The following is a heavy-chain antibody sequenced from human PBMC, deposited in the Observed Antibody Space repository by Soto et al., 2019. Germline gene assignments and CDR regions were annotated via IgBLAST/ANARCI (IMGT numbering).Heavy chain of an antibody. CDR1: GESFSRHY. V-gene: IGHV4-34*01. CDR3: ARGGYSNGYGY. Sequence: QVQLQQWGAGLLKPSETLSLTCAVYGESFSRHYWSWIRQPPGKGLEWIGEINHSGSTNYNPSLKSRVTISVDTSKNQFSLKVSSVTAADTAVYYCARGGYSNGYGYWGQGNLVTVSS. CDR2: INHSGST. D-gene: IGHD5-18*01. J-gene: IGHJ4*02.